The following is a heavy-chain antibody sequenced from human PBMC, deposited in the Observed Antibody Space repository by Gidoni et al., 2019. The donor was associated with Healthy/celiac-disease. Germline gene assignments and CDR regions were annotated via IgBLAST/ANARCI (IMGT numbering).Heavy chain of an antibody. CDR1: GGPIGSYY. J-gene: IGHJ6*03. D-gene: IGHD3-3*01. V-gene: IGHV4-59*01. CDR2: IYYSGRT. CDR3: ARDQGDFWSGVGQPYFYYMDV. Sequence: QVQLQESGPRLVKPSETLSLTCSVSGGPIGSYYWSWIQPPPGTGLEWIGDIYYSGRTNYNPSLKSRVTISVDTTKNQFSLKMSSVTTADTAVYYCARDQGDFWSGVGQPYFYYMDVWGKGTTVTVSS.